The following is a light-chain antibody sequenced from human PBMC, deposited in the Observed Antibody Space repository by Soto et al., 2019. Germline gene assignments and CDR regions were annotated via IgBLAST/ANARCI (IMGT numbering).Light chain of an antibody. CDR1: QSVXTS. V-gene: IGKV3-20*01. CDR2: RAS. CDR3: QQYERATRT. J-gene: IGKJ1*01. Sequence: VLTQSPGTLSLSPGERATLSCRASQSVXTSVAWYQQKPGQAPRLRXARASNRATGSPDRFSGSGSVTDFTLTISRLEPEDFAVYYCQQYERATRTFGQGTKVDIK.